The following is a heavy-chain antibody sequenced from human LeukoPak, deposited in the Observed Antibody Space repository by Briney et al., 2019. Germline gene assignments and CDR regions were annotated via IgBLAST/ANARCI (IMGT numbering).Heavy chain of an antibody. D-gene: IGHD4-17*01. CDR1: GLSFSDYV. CDR3: ARDGGPYGDMFFDF. V-gene: IGHV3-33*01. Sequence: GGSLRLARTGSGLSFSDYVLHWVGQAPGKGLEWVSAIWYDGGYEYDADSVRGRFTISRDNSKSTVYLQMNSLGAEDTALYLCARDGGPYGDMFFDFWGQGTLVTVSS. CDR2: IWYDGGYE. J-gene: IGHJ4*02.